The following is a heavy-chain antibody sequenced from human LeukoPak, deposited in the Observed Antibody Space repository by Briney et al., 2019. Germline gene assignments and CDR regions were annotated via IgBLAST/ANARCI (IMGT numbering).Heavy chain of an antibody. CDR2: ISTSGSYT. CDR3: AKRASGSGTSLYYFDY. J-gene: IGHJ4*02. CDR1: GFTFTDYY. D-gene: IGHD3-10*01. Sequence: GGSLRLSCAASGFTFTDYYMSWIRQAPGKGLEWASYISTSGSYTNYADSVKGRFTISRDNAKNSLYLQMNSLRAEDTAVYYCAKRASGSGTSLYYFDYWGQGTLVTVSS. V-gene: IGHV3-11*03.